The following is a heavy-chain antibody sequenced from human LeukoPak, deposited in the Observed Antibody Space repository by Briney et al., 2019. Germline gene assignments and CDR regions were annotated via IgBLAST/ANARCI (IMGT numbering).Heavy chain of an antibody. CDR1: GGTFSSYA. D-gene: IGHD6-13*01. Sequence: GASVKVSCKASGGTFSSYAISWVRQAPGQGLEWMGGINPIFGTANYAQKFQGRVTITADESTSTAYMELSSLRSEDTAVYYCATIRAGYSSSWYGYWDYWGQGTLVTVSS. V-gene: IGHV1-69*13. J-gene: IGHJ4*02. CDR2: INPIFGTA. CDR3: ATIRAGYSSSWYGYWDY.